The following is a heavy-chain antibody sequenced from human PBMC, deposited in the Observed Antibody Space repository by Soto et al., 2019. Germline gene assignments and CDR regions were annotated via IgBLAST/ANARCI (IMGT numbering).Heavy chain of an antibody. V-gene: IGHV3-30*18. Sequence: GGSLRLSCAASGFTFSSYGMHWVRQAPGKGLEWVAVISYDGSNKYYADSVKGRFTISRDNSKNTLYLQMNSLRAEDTAVYYCAKVLDYYYYMDVWGKGTTVTVSS. CDR2: ISYDGSNK. CDR1: GFTFSSYG. CDR3: AKVLDYYYYMDV. J-gene: IGHJ6*03.